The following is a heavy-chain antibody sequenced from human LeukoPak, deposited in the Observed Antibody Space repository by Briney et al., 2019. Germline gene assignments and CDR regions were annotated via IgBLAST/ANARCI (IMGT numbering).Heavy chain of an antibody. J-gene: IGHJ4*02. CDR1: GGSFSGYY. D-gene: IGHD1-26*01. Sequence: SEALSLTCAVYGGSFSGYYWSWIRQPPGKGLEWIGEINHSGSTNYNPSLKSRVTISVDTSKNQFSLKLSSVTAADTAVYYCAIPGHSIVFDYWSQGTLVTVSS. CDR2: INHSGST. V-gene: IGHV4-34*01. CDR3: AIPGHSIVFDY.